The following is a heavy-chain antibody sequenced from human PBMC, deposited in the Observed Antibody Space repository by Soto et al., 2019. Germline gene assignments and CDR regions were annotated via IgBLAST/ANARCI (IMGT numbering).Heavy chain of an antibody. J-gene: IGHJ5*02. V-gene: IGHV4-39*01. D-gene: IGHD3-3*02. CDR1: GYSIINSDFY. CDR3: ARHSLALRKNNWFDH. CDR2: IFYLGSS. Sequence: XETLSLTCTVSGYSIINSDFYWGWVRQPPGKGLEWIGSIFYLGSSYYNPSLKSRVTMSVDTSKNQFSLRLRSVTAADTALYFCARHSLALRKNNWFDHWGQGIMVTVSS.